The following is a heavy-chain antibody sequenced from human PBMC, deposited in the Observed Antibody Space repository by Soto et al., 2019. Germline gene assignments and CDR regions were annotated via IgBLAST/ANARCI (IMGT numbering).Heavy chain of an antibody. D-gene: IGHD2-21*02. CDR1: GFTFSSYG. CDR2: ISYDGSNK. V-gene: IGHV3-30*18. CDR3: AKDQVTRAFDI. J-gene: IGHJ3*02. Sequence: GGSLRLSCAASGFTFSSYGMHWVRQAPGKGLEWVAVISYDGSNKYYADSVKGRFTISRDNSKNTLYLQMNSLRAEDTAVYYCAKDQVTRAFDIRGQRTMVTVSS.